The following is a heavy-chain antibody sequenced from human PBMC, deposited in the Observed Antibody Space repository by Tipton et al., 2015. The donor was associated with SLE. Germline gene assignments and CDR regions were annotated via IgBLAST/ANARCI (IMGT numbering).Heavy chain of an antibody. J-gene: IGHJ4*02. Sequence: TLSLTCTVSGGSISSSSYYWGWIRQPPGKGLEWIGSIYYSGSTYYNPSLKSRVTISVDTSKNQFSLKLSSVTAADTAVYYCAKDRSLIAAAAGYWGQGTLVTVSS. CDR3: AKDRSLIAAAAGY. CDR1: GGSISSSSYY. CDR2: IYYSGST. V-gene: IGHV4-39*07. D-gene: IGHD6-13*01.